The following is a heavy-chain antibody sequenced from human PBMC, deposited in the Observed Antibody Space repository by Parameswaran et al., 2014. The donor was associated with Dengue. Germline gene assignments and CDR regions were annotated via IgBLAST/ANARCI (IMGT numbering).Heavy chain of an antibody. J-gene: IGHJ6*02. CDR3: AGGESPNYYAMDV. Sequence: RWIRQPPGKGLEWIGYVYHTGSTNYNPSLKSRVFISLDTSKKYFSLDLRSVTAADTAVYYCAGGESPNYYAMDVWGQGTTVTVSS. CDR2: VYHTGST. V-gene: IGHV4-61*03. D-gene: IGHD1-26*01.